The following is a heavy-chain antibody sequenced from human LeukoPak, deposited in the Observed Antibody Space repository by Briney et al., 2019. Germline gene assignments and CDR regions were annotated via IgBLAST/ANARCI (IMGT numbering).Heavy chain of an antibody. J-gene: IGHJ4*02. V-gene: IGHV3-49*03. Sequence: GGSLRLSCTASGFTFGDYAMSWFRQAPGKGLEWVGFIRSKAYGGTTEYAASVKGRFTISRDDSKGIAYLQMNSLKTEDTAVYYCTRDPFYCSGGSCYRTSDYWGQGTLVTVSS. CDR1: GFTFGDYA. CDR2: IRSKAYGGTT. D-gene: IGHD2-15*01. CDR3: TRDPFYCSGGSCYRTSDY.